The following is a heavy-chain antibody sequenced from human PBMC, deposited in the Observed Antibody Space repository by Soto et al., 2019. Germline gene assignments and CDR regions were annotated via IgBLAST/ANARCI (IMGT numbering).Heavy chain of an antibody. CDR1: GGSIRSTNW. D-gene: IGHD2-15*01. CDR3: ARDLDRYCSVTSCHAMDV. Sequence: PSETLSLTCVVSGGSIRSTNWWAWVRQTPGTGLEWIGEVYHNGTSNYNPSLKGRATISVDRSKDQVSMRLNSVIDADTAVYYCARDLDRYCSVTSCHAMDVWGQGTPVTAP. V-gene: IGHV4-4*02. J-gene: IGHJ6*02. CDR2: VYHNGTS.